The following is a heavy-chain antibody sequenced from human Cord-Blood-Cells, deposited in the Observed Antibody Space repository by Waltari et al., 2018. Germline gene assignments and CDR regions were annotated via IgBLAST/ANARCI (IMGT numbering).Heavy chain of an antibody. CDR3: ARGRVVIAARPTRRWFDP. CDR1: GGSFSGYY. V-gene: IGHV4-34*01. Sequence: QVRLQQWGAGLLKPSETLSLTCAVYGGSFSGYYWSWIRQPPGKGLEWIGEINHSGSTNYNPSLKSRVTISVDTSKNQFSLKLSSVTAADTAVYYCARGRVVIAARPTRRWFDPWGQGTLVTVSS. J-gene: IGHJ5*02. D-gene: IGHD6-6*01. CDR2: INHSGST.